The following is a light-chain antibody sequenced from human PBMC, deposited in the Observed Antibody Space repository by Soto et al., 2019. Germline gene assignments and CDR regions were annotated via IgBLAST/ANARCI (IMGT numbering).Light chain of an antibody. Sequence: QSVLTQPASVSGSPGQSITISCTGTSSDVGGYNYVSWYQQHPGKAPKLMIYDVSNRPSGVSNRFSGPKSGNTASLTISGLQAEDEADYYCSSYTSSSTLLYVFGTGTKVTV. V-gene: IGLV2-14*01. CDR3: SSYTSSSTLLYV. CDR2: DVS. J-gene: IGLJ1*01. CDR1: SSDVGGYNY.